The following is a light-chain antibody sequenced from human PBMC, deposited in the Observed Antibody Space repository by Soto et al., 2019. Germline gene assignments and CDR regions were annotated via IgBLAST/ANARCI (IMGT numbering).Light chain of an antibody. V-gene: IGLV2-23*01. Sequence: QSALTQPASVSGSPGQSITICCTGTSSDVGSYNLVSWYQQHPGKAPKLMIYEGSKRPSGVSNRFSGSKSGNTASLTISGLQAEDEADYYCCSYAGSSTLVFGAGTKVTVL. CDR3: CSYAGSSTLV. J-gene: IGLJ2*01. CDR1: SSDVGSYNL. CDR2: EGS.